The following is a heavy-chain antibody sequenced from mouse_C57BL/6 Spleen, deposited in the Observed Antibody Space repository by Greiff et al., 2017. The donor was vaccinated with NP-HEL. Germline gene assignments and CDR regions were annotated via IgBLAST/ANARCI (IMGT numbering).Heavy chain of an antibody. D-gene: IGHD1-1*01. CDR1: GYAFSSSW. V-gene: IGHV1-82*01. J-gene: IGHJ4*01. CDR3: ERSYYGSSYAMDC. Sequence: VKLMESGPELVKPGASVKISCKASGYAFSSSWMNWVKQRPGKGLEWIGRIYPGDGDTNYNGTFKGKATLTADNSSSTAYMKLSSLTSVDAAVYFCERSYYGSSYAMDCWSQGTSVTVSS. CDR2: IYPGDGDT.